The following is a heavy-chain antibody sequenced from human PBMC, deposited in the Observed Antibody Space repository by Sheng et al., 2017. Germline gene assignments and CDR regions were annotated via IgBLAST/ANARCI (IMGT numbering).Heavy chain of an antibody. D-gene: IGHD3-22*01. CDR2: ISSSSSSI. CDR3: AKSGTYYYDSSGYPIDY. J-gene: IGHJ4*02. Sequence: EVQLVQSGGGLVKPGGSLRLSCAASGFTISGYSIGWVRQAPGKGLEWVSSISSSSSSIYYADSVRGRFTISRDNTKDSVYLQMNSLRAEDTAVYYCAKSGTYYYDSSGYPIDYWGQGTLVTVSS. V-gene: IGHV3-21*04. CDR1: GFTISGYS.